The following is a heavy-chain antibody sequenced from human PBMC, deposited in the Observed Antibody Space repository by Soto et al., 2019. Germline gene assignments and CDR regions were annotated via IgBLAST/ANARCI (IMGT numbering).Heavy chain of an antibody. Sequence: ASVKVSCRASGYTFTSYAMHWVRKAHGQRLEWMGWINAGNGNTKYSQKFQGRVTITRGTSASTAYMELSSLRSEDTAVYYCARDYSGWDYYYGMDVWGQGTTVTVSS. J-gene: IGHJ6*02. CDR2: INAGNGNT. CDR3: ARDYSGWDYYYGMDV. D-gene: IGHD6-19*01. V-gene: IGHV1-3*01. CDR1: GYTFTSYA.